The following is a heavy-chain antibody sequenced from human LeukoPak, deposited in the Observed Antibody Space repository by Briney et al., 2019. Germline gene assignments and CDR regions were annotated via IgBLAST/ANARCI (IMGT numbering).Heavy chain of an antibody. CDR2: ISSSSSYI. Sequence: GGSLRLSCAASGFTFSSYSMNWVRQAPGKGLEWVSSISSSSSYIYYADSVKGRFTISRDNAKNSLYLQMNSLRAEDTAVYYCARGARSLYGNHYWGQGTLVTVSS. D-gene: IGHD3-10*01. J-gene: IGHJ4*02. V-gene: IGHV3-21*01. CDR3: ARGARSLYGNHY. CDR1: GFTFSSYS.